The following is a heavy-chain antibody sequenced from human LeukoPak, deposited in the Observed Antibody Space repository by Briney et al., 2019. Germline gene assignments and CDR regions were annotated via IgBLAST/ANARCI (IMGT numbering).Heavy chain of an antibody. Sequence: ASVKVSCKASGYTFTGYYMHWVRQAPGQGLEWVGWINPNSGGTNYAQKFQGRVTMTRDTSISTAYMELSRLRSDDTAVYYCARVEKIVVVPAAIFVDAFDIWGQGTMVTVSS. CDR1: GYTFTGYY. CDR3: ARVEKIVVVPAAIFVDAFDI. D-gene: IGHD2-2*01. V-gene: IGHV1-2*02. CDR2: INPNSGGT. J-gene: IGHJ3*02.